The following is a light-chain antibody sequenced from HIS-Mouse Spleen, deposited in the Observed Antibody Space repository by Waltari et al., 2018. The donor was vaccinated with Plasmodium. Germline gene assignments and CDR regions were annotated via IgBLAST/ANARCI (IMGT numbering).Light chain of an antibody. CDR1: KIGSKS. CDR2: DDS. J-gene: IGLJ2*01. V-gene: IGLV3-21*02. CDR3: QVWDSSSDHVV. Sequence: SYVLTQPPSVSVAPGQTARITCGGAKIGSKSVQWYQQKPGQAPGLVVYDDSDRPSGIPERFSGSNSGNTATLTISRVEAGDEADYYCQVWDSSSDHVVFGGGTKLTVL.